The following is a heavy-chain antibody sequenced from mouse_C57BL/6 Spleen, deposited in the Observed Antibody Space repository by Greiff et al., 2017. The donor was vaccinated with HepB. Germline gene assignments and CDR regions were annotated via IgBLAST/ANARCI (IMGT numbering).Heavy chain of an antibody. V-gene: IGHV14-2*01. CDR1: GFNIKDYY. CDR2: IDPEDGET. D-gene: IGHD2-4*01. J-gene: IGHJ3*01. CDR3: ASIYYDYEEFAY. Sequence: VTLKESGAELVKPGASVKLSCTASGFNIKDYYMHWVKQRTEQGLEWIGRIDPEDGETKYAPKFQGKATITADTSSNTAYLQLSSLTSEDTAVYYCASIYYDYEEFAYWGQGTLVTVSA.